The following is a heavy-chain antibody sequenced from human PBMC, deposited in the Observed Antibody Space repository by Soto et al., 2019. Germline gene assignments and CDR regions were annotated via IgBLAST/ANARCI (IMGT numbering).Heavy chain of an antibody. CDR1: GFTFSSYA. Sequence: GGSLRLSCAASGFTFSSYAMHWVRQAPGKGLEWVAVISYDGSNKYYADSVKGRFTISRDNSKNTLYLQMNSLRAEDTAVYYCARDVPNYDFWSGYYDYYYGMDVWGQGTTVTVSS. CDR3: ARDVPNYDFWSGYYDYYYGMDV. V-gene: IGHV3-30-3*01. J-gene: IGHJ6*02. D-gene: IGHD3-3*01. CDR2: ISYDGSNK.